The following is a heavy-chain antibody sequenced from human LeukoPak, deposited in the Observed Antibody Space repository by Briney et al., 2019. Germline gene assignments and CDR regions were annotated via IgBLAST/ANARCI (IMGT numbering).Heavy chain of an antibody. CDR2: INHSGST. Sequence: SETLSLTCAVYGGSFSGYYWSWLRQPPGKGLEWIGEINHSGSTNYNPSHKSRVTISVDTSKNQFSLKLSSVTAADTAVYYCARFSSGWWGYFDYWGQGTLVTVSS. CDR1: GGSFSGYY. CDR3: ARFSSGWWGYFDY. J-gene: IGHJ4*02. V-gene: IGHV4-34*01. D-gene: IGHD6-19*01.